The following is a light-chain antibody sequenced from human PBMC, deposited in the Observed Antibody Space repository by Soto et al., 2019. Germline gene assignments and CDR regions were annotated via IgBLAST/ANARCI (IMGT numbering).Light chain of an antibody. CDR2: DAA. J-gene: IGKJ2*01. Sequence: DIQMTQSSSPLSASVGDRVTISCQASQDIGTFLNWYQQTSGKAPSLLIYDAAHLETGISSRISGSGSGTHYTFNISSLQPEDVATYYCQQFQSATYTFGQGTKVDIQ. CDR3: QQFQSATYT. V-gene: IGKV1-33*01. CDR1: QDIGTF.